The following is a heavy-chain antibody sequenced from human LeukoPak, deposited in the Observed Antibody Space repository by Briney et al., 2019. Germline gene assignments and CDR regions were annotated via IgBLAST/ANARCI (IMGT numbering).Heavy chain of an antibody. Sequence: TGGSLRLSCAASGFTFSSYAMSWVRQAPGKGLEWVSAISGSGGSTYYADSVKGRFTISRDNSKNTLDLQMNSLRAEDTAVYYCASGGHSSGQYAFDIWGQGTMVTVSS. CDR3: ASGGHSSGQYAFDI. D-gene: IGHD3-22*01. J-gene: IGHJ3*02. CDR1: GFTFSSYA. V-gene: IGHV3-23*01. CDR2: ISGSGGST.